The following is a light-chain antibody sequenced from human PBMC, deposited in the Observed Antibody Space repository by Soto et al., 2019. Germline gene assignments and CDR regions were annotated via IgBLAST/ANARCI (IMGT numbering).Light chain of an antibody. Sequence: QSVLTQPPSASGSPGQSVTISCTGTSSDVGGYDFVSWYQQHPGRPPKLMIYEVSYRPSGVSARFSGSKSGDTASLTISGLQAEDEADYYCSSFTNTITRYAFGTGTKLTVL. CDR3: SSFTNTITRYA. CDR1: SSDVGGYDF. J-gene: IGLJ1*01. CDR2: EVS. V-gene: IGLV2-14*01.